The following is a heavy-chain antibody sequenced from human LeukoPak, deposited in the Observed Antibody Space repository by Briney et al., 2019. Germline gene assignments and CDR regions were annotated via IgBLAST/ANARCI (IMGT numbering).Heavy chain of an antibody. D-gene: IGHD2-21*01. CDR3: ARGNVFPGY. Sequence: GGSLRLSCAASGFTPRSYNLNWVRHAPGEGLVWVSRINSDGSSTSYADSVKGRFTISRDNAKNTLYLQMNSLRAEDTAVYYCARGNVFPGYWGQGTLVTVSS. CDR1: GFTPRSYN. V-gene: IGHV3-74*01. J-gene: IGHJ4*02. CDR2: INSDGSST.